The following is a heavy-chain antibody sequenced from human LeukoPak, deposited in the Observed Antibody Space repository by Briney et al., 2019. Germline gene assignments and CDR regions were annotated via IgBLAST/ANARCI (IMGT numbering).Heavy chain of an antibody. V-gene: IGHV1-2*02. CDR1: GYMFAAYY. Sequence: ASVKVSCKASGYMFAAYYINWVRQSPGLGLEWLGWINPNSGGTNYAQRFQGRVTMTSDTSTSTACLELNGLRSDDTAVYFCARLNSGNLRGILYWGQGSLVTVSS. J-gene: IGHJ4*02. CDR2: INPNSGGT. D-gene: IGHD3-10*01. CDR3: ARLNSGNLRGILY.